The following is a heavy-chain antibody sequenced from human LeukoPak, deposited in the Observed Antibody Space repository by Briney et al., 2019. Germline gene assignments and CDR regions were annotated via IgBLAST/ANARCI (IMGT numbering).Heavy chain of an antibody. CDR3: ARDRDYAAEYYFDY. J-gene: IGHJ4*02. Sequence: GGSLRLSCAASGFTFSSYSMNWVRQAPGKGLEWVSSISSSSSYIYYPDSVKGRFTISRDNAKNSLYLQMNSLRAEDTAVYYCARDRDYAAEYYFDYWGQGTLVTVSS. D-gene: IGHD3-16*01. CDR1: GFTFSSYS. CDR2: ISSSSSYI. V-gene: IGHV3-21*01.